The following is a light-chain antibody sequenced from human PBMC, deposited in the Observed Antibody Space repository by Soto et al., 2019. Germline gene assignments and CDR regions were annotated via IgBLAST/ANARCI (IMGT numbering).Light chain of an antibody. V-gene: IGKV1-33*01. Sequence: DIQMTQSPSSLSSSLGDRVTITCQASEDISTYLHWYPQSPGKAPKLLIYDASNLDVGVPSRFGGSGSGTFFTLTISSLQPEDVATYYCQLYKKLPYSFGQGTKLYIK. CDR3: QLYKKLPYS. J-gene: IGKJ2*03. CDR1: EDISTY. CDR2: DAS.